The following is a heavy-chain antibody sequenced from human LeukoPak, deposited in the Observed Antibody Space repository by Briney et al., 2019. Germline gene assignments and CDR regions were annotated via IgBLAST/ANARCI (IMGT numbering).Heavy chain of an antibody. V-gene: IGHV3-23*01. CDR1: GFSVSNYA. D-gene: IGHD7-27*01. J-gene: IGHJ4*02. CDR2: ISSSGGSI. CDR3: AKDLTGPGGYYFDY. Sequence: GGSLRLSCAASGFSVSNYALSWVRQAPGKGLEWVSGISSSGGSIYYADSVKGRFTISRDNSKNTLYLQMNSLRAEDTAVYYCAKDLTGPGGYYFDYWGPGTLVTVSS.